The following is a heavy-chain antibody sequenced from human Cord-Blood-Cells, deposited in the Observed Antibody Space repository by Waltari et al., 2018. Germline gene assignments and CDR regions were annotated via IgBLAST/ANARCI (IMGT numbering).Heavy chain of an antibody. CDR3: ARGGDFWSGYSYFDY. Sequence: QVQLQESGPGLVKPSETLSLTCAVSGYSISSGYYWGWIRQPPGKGLEWIGSIYHSGSTYYNPSLKSRVTISVDTSKNQLSLKLSSVTAADTAVYYCARGGDFWSGYSYFDYWGQGTLVTVSS. J-gene: IGHJ4*02. D-gene: IGHD3-3*01. V-gene: IGHV4-38-2*01. CDR2: IYHSGST. CDR1: GYSISSGYY.